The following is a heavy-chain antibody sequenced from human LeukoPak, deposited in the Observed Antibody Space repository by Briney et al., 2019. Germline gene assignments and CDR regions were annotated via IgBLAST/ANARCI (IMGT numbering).Heavy chain of an antibody. J-gene: IGHJ2*01. V-gene: IGHV1-24*01. D-gene: IGHD2-2*01. CDR3: ATVRSSGYCSSTSCPQGWYFDL. Sequence: ASVKVSCKVSGYTLTELSMHWVRQAPGKGLEWMGGFDPEDGETIYAQKFQGRVTMTEDTSTDTAYMELSSLRSEDTAVYYCATVRSSGYCSSTSCPQGWYFDLWGRGTLVTVSS. CDR1: GYTLTELS. CDR2: FDPEDGET.